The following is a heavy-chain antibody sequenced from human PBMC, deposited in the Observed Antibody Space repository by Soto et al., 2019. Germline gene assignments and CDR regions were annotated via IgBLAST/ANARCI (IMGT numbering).Heavy chain of an antibody. CDR1: GYTFTSYG. CDR2: ISAYNGNA. D-gene: IGHD5-12*01. Sequence: ASVKVSCKASGYTFTSYGISWVRQAPGQGLEWMGWISAYNGNANYAQKLQGRVTMTTDTSTSTAYMELRSLRSDDTAVYYCARDSLVGYSGYDSYFDYWGQGTLVTVSS. J-gene: IGHJ4*02. V-gene: IGHV1-18*01. CDR3: ARDSLVGYSGYDSYFDY.